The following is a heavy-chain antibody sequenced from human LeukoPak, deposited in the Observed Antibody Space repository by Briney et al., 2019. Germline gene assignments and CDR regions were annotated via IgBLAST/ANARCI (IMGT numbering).Heavy chain of an antibody. V-gene: IGHV1-69*13. CDR1: GGTFSSYA. J-gene: IGHJ6*02. CDR3: ARSLYYYDSSGYSYYYYGMDV. D-gene: IGHD3-22*01. CDR2: IIPIFGTA. Sequence: SVKVSCKASGGTFSSYAISWARQAPGQGLEWMGGIIPIFGTANYAQKFQGRVTITADESTSTAYMELSSLRSEDTAVYYCARSLYYYDSSGYSYYYYGMDVWGQGTTVTVSS.